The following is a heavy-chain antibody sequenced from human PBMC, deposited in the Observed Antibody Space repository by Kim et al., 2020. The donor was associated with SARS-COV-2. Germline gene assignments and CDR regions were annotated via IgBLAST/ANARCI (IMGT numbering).Heavy chain of an antibody. CDR3: ARALWFGELYRLYYYYGMDV. Sequence: RVTISVDTSKNQFSLKLSSVTAADTAVYYCARALWFGELYRLYYYYGMDVWGQGTTVTVSS. D-gene: IGHD3-10*01. J-gene: IGHJ6*02. V-gene: IGHV4-34*01.